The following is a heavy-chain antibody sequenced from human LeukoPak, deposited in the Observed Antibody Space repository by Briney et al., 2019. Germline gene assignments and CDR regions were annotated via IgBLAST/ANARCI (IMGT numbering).Heavy chain of an antibody. CDR2: ICYSGST. CDR1: GGSISSYY. V-gene: IGHV4-59*01. CDR3: ARGETKWGSSSWGYYYYYMDV. J-gene: IGHJ6*03. Sequence: SETLSLTCTVSGGSISSYYWSWIRQPPGKGLEWIGYICYSGSTNYKPSLKSRVTISVDTSKNQFSLKLSSVTAADTAVYCCARGETKWGSSSWGYYYYYMDVWGKGTTVTISS. D-gene: IGHD6-13*01.